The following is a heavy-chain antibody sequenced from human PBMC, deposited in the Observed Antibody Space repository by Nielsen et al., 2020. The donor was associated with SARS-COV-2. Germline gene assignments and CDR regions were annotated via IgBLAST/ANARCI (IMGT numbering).Heavy chain of an antibody. CDR2: IKSKTDGGTT. CDR1: GFTFSSAW. Sequence: GGSLRLSCAASGFTFSSAWMSWVRQAPGKGLEWVGRIKSKTDGGTTDYAAPVKGRFTISRDDSKNTLYLQMNSLKTEDTAVYYCTTVYRVIVVVTPVYFDYWGQGTLVTVSS. D-gene: IGHD3-22*01. J-gene: IGHJ4*02. CDR3: TTVYRVIVVVTPVYFDY. V-gene: IGHV3-15*01.